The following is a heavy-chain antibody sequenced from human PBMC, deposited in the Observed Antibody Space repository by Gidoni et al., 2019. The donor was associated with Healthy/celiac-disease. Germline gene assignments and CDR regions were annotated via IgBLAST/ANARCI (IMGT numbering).Heavy chain of an antibody. CDR2: ISYDGSNK. D-gene: IGHD3-9*01. Sequence: QVQLVESGGGVVQPGRYLRLSCAASGFTFSSYGMHWVRQAPGKGLEWVAVISYDGSNKYYADSVKGRFTISRDNSKNTLYLQMNSLRAEDTAVYYCAKDPHQYFNGHYFDYWGQGTLVTVSS. CDR3: AKDPHQYFNGHYFDY. J-gene: IGHJ4*02. V-gene: IGHV3-30*18. CDR1: GFTFSSYG.